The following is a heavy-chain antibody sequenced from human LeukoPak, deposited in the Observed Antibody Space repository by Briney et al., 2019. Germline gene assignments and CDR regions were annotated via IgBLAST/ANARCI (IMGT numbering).Heavy chain of an antibody. CDR2: IIPIFGTA. V-gene: IGHV1-69*13. CDR3: ATKRLHFKAGATTGAYFDY. J-gene: IGHJ4*02. Sequence: SVKVSCKASGGTFSSYAISWVRQAPGQGLEWMGGIIPIFGTANYAQKFQGRVTITADESTSTAYMELSSLRSEDTAVYYCATKRLHFKAGATTGAYFDYWGQGIPVTVSS. CDR1: GGTFSSYA. D-gene: IGHD1-26*01.